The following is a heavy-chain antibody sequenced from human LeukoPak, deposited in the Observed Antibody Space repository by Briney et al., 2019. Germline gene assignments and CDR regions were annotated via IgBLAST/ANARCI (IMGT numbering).Heavy chain of an antibody. J-gene: IGHJ4*02. V-gene: IGHV3-53*01. D-gene: IGHD1-26*01. CDR3: ARGKWELPLDY. Sequence: GGSLRLSCAASGFTVSSNYMSWVRQAPGKGLEWVSVIYSGGSTYYADSVKGRFTISRDNSKNTLYLQMNSLRAEDTAVYYCARGKWELPLDYWGQGTLVTVSS. CDR2: IYSGGST. CDR1: GFTVSSNY.